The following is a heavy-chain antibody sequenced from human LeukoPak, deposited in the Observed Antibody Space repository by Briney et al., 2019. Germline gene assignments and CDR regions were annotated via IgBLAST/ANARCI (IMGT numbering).Heavy chain of an antibody. CDR1: GFTFSSYG. D-gene: IGHD2-2*01. V-gene: IGHV3-33*01. CDR3: ARDLASPFPSYYYYYGMDV. Sequence: GGSLRLSCAASGFTFSSYGMHWVRQAPGKGLEWEAVIWYDGSNKYYADSVKGRFTISRDNSKNTLYLQMNSLRAEDTAVYYCARDLASPFPSYYYYYGMDVWGQGTTVTVSS. CDR2: IWYDGSNK. J-gene: IGHJ6*02.